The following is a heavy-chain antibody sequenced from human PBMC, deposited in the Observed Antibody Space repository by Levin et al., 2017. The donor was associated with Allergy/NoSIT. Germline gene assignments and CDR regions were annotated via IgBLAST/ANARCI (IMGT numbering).Heavy chain of an antibody. D-gene: IGHD4-17*01. CDR1: GFTFGDYA. CDR2: IRSKAYGGTT. CDR3: TRDLTTVSLLYFDY. V-gene: IGHV3-49*03. Sequence: GESLKISCPASGFTFGDYAMSWFRQAPGKGLEWVGFIRSKAYGGTTEYAASVKGRFTISRDDSKSIAYLQMNSLKTEDTAVYYCTRDLTTVSLLYFDYWGQGTLVTVSS. J-gene: IGHJ4*02.